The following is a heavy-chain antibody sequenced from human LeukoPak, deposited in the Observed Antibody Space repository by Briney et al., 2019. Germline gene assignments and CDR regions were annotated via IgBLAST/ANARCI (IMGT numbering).Heavy chain of an antibody. V-gene: IGHV3-11*01. CDR2: ISSSGSTI. CDR1: GFTFSDYY. J-gene: IGHJ3*02. Sequence: GGSLRLSCAASGFTFSDYYMSWIRQAPGKGLEWVSYISSSGSTIYYADSVKGRFTISRDNAKNSLYLQMNSLRAEDTAVYYCARDLALYDILTGYYHDAFDIWGQGTMVTVSS. CDR3: ARDLALYDILTGYYHDAFDI. D-gene: IGHD3-9*01.